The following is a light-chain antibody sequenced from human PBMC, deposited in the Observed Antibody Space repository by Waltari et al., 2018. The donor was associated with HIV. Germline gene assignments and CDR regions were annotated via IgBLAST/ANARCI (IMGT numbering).Light chain of an antibody. CDR2: GAS. CDR3: QQYGSSPRT. Sequence: VLTQSPGSLSFSPGEKVTLSCRASQTVTDNYLAWNQHKAGQAPRLLIYGASSRAAGIPDKFSGSGSGTDFSLTNRRLEPADCAVYYCQQYGSSPRTFGQGTKLEIK. J-gene: IGKJ2*01. V-gene: IGKV3-20*01. CDR1: QTVTDNY.